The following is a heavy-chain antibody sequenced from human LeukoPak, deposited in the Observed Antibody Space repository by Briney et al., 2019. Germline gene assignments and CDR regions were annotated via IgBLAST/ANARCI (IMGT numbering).Heavy chain of an antibody. J-gene: IGHJ4*02. CDR2: ISSSGSTI. CDR3: ARAPTVVGATGFDY. D-gene: IGHD1-26*01. V-gene: IGHV3-48*03. CDR1: GFTFSSYE. Sequence: PGGSLRLSCAASGFTFSSYEMNWVRQAPGKGLEWVSYISSSGSTIYYADFVKGRFTIYRDNAKNSLYLQMNSLRAEDTAVYYCARAPTVVGATGFDYWGQGTLVTVSS.